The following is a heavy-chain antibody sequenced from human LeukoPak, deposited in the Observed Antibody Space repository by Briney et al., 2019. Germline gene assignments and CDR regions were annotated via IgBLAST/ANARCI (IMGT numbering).Heavy chain of an antibody. Sequence: PGGCLRLSCTASGFTFNSFAMSWVRQAPGKGLEWVSAISGSGGRTNYADSVKGRFTISRDNSKNTLYLQMNSLRAEDTAVYYCAKGSSSWYLEYFQHWGQGTLVTVSS. CDR3: AKGSSSWYLEYFQH. CDR2: ISGSGGRT. D-gene: IGHD6-13*01. CDR1: GFTFNSFA. J-gene: IGHJ1*01. V-gene: IGHV3-23*01.